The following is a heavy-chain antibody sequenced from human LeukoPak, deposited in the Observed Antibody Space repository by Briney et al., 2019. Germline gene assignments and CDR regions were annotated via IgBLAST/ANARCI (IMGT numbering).Heavy chain of an antibody. CDR3: ASGLEIVVVTASSGFFDY. CDR2: ISGSGGST. Sequence: PGGSLRLSCAASGFTFSNYAMRWVRQAPGKGLEWVSAISGSGGSTYYADSVKGRFTISRDNSKNTLYLQMNSLRAEDTAVYYCASGLEIVVVTASSGFFDYWGQGTLVSVSS. J-gene: IGHJ4*02. D-gene: IGHD2-21*02. V-gene: IGHV3-23*01. CDR1: GFTFSNYA.